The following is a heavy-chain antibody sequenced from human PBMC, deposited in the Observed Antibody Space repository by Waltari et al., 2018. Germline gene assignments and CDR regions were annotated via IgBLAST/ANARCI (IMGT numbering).Heavy chain of an antibody. CDR3: ARWKAATEKGYYYYYYMDV. Sequence: QVQLQESGPGLVKPSQTLSLTCTVSGGSISSGSYYWSWIRQPAGKGLEWIGRIYTSGSTNYNPSLKSRVTISVDTSKNQFSLKLSSVTAADTAVYYCARWKAATEKGYYYYYYMDVWGKGTTVTVSS. CDR1: GGSISSGSYY. D-gene: IGHD6-13*01. V-gene: IGHV4-61*02. CDR2: IYTSGST. J-gene: IGHJ6*03.